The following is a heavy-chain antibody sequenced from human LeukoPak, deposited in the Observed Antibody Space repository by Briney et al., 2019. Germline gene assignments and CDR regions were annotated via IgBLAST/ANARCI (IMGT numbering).Heavy chain of an antibody. J-gene: IGHJ6*02. CDR3: ASGKGDCSSTSCNYYYGMDV. V-gene: IGHV3-21*01. Sequence: PGGSLGLSCAASGFTFSSYSMNWVRQAPGKGLEWVSSISSSSSYIYYADSVKGRFTISRDNAKNSLYLQMNSLRAEDTAVYYCASGKGDCSSTSCNYYYGMDVWGQGTTVTVSS. CDR2: ISSSSSYI. D-gene: IGHD2-2*01. CDR1: GFTFSSYS.